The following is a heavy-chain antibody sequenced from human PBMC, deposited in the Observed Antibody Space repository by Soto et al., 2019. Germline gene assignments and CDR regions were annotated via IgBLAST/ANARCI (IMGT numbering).Heavy chain of an antibody. Sequence: SETLSLTCNVSGGSISNNYWTWIRQPAGKGLEWIGRIYSNGRTNFNPSLKSRISMSIDTSENQFSLKLTSVTAADTAVYYCARSYRDSYEHWGQGTLVTVSS. CDR2: IYSNGRT. V-gene: IGHV4-4*07. CDR3: ARSYRDSYEH. D-gene: IGHD4-17*01. J-gene: IGHJ1*01. CDR1: GGSISNNY.